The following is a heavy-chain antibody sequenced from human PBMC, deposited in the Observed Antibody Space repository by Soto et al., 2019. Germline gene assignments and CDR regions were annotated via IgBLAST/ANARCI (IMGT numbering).Heavy chain of an antibody. D-gene: IGHD6-19*01. CDR1: GFPFSSYA. V-gene: IGHV3-23*01. Sequence: DVQLLESGGALVQPGESLRLSCAASGFPFSSYAMTWVRQAPGKGLEWVSTIAISGITTFYADSVRGRFTISRDNPGNTLYLQMNNLGVEDTGIYYCAKRFAPSGSGWDSGGQGTLVTVSS. J-gene: IGHJ4*02. CDR2: IAISGITT. CDR3: AKRFAPSGSGWDS.